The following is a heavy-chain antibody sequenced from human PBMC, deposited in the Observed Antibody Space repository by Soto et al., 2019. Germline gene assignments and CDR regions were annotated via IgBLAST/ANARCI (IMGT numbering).Heavy chain of an antibody. D-gene: IGHD4-17*01. CDR3: SCREDYGDHMWYDP. Sequence: LRLSCAGSGFTFSGSDIHWVRQASWKGLDFVGLIKSKASNYSTSYGSSVKGRFSVCRYYSDNTSYLQMNSLQNEDTALYYCSCREDYGDHMWYDPWGQGTLVTVSS. V-gene: IGHV3-73*01. J-gene: IGHJ5*02. CDR2: IKSKASNYST. CDR1: GFTFSGSD.